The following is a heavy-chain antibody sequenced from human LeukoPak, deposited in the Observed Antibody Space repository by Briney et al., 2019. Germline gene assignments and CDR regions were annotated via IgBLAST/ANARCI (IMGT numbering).Heavy chain of an antibody. Sequence: SETLSLTCTVSGGSISSGGYYWSWIRQHPGKGLEWIGYIYYSGSTYYNPSLKSRVTISLDTSKNQFSLKLSSVTAADTAVYYCARTLPGSSSIWFDPWGQGTLVTVSS. CDR3: ARTLPGSSSIWFDP. CDR2: IYYSGST. CDR1: GGSISSGGYY. V-gene: IGHV4-30-4*08. J-gene: IGHJ5*02. D-gene: IGHD6-13*01.